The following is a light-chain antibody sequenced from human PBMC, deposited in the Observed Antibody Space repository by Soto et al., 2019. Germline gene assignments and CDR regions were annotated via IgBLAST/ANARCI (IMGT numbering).Light chain of an antibody. CDR2: KAS. J-gene: IGKJ1*01. V-gene: IGKV1-5*03. CDR3: QHWVDYMWT. CDR1: QSISSW. Sequence: DIHLTQSPSTLSASVGDRVTITCRASQSISSWLAWYQQKPGKAPKLLIYKASTLESGVPSRFSGSGSGTEFTLTISSLHPDEFATYYCQHWVDYMWTFGQGTKLEIK.